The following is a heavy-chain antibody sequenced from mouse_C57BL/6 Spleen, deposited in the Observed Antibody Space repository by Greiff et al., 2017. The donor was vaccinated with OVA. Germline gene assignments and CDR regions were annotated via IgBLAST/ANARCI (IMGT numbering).Heavy chain of an antibody. CDR2: INPSTGGT. CDR1: GYSFTGYY. CDR3: SRGLLLRSLMDY. D-gene: IGHD1-1*01. V-gene: IGHV1-42*01. J-gene: IGHJ4*01. Sequence: VHVKQSGPELVKPGASVKISCKASGYSFTGYYMNWVKQSPEKSLEWLGEINPSTGGTTYNQKFKAKATLPVAKSSSTAYMQLKSLTSEDSAVYYCSRGLLLRSLMDYWGQGTSVTVSA.